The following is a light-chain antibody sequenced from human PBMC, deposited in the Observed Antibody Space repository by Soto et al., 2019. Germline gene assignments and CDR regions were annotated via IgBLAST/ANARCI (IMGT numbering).Light chain of an antibody. CDR3: QQRSNWPLT. Sequence: EIVLTQSPATLFLSPGERATLSCRASQSLSSYLAWYQQKPGQAPRLLIYDASNRATGIPARFSGSGSGTDFTLTISSLEPEDFAVYYCQQRSNWPLTFGGGTKVESK. V-gene: IGKV3-11*01. J-gene: IGKJ4*01. CDR1: QSLSSY. CDR2: DAS.